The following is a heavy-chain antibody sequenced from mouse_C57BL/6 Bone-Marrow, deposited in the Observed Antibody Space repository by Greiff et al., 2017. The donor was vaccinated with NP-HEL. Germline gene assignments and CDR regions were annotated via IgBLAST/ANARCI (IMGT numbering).Heavy chain of an antibody. CDR1: GYTFTSYG. D-gene: IGHD1-1*01. CDR2: IYPRSGNT. J-gene: IGHJ4*01. Sequence: QVQLQQSGAELARPGASVKLSCKASGYTFTSYGISWVKQRTGQGLEWIGEIYPRSGNTYYNEKFKGKATLTADKSSSTAYMELRSLTSEDSAVYFCARTPIYYYGSSYYAMDYWGQGTSVTVSS. CDR3: ARTPIYYYGSSYYAMDY. V-gene: IGHV1-81*01.